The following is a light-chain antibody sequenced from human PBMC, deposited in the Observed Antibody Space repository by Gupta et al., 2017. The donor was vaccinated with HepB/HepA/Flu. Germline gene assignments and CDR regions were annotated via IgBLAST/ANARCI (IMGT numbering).Light chain of an antibody. CDR1: QSVSSY. Sequence: EIVLTQSPATLSLSPGERATLSCRASQSVSSYLAWYQQKPGQAPRLLIYDASKRATGIPARFSGSGSGTDFTLTISSLDPEDFVVYYCQQRSNSPLTFGGGTKVEIK. J-gene: IGKJ4*01. CDR2: DAS. CDR3: QQRSNSPLT. V-gene: IGKV3-11*01.